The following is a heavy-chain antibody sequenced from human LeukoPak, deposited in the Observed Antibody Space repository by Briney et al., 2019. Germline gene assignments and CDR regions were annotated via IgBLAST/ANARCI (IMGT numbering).Heavy chain of an antibody. D-gene: IGHD6-19*01. V-gene: IGHV3-7*01. CDR2: INQDGSEK. Sequence: GGSLRLSCAASGFTVSSNYMSWVRQAPGKGLEWVANINQDGSEKHYVDSVKGRFTISRDNAKNSLYLQMNSLRAEDTAVYCCARGTIAVAGIDYWGQGTLVTVSS. J-gene: IGHJ4*02. CDR3: ARGTIAVAGIDY. CDR1: GFTVSSNY.